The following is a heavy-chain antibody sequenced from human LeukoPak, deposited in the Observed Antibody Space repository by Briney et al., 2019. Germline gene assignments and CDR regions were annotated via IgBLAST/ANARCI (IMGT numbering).Heavy chain of an antibody. Sequence: SETLSLTCTVSGGSISSYYWSWIRQPPGKGLEWSGYIYYSGSTNYNPSLKSRVTISVDTSKNQFSLKLRSVTAADTAVYYCARVEYSSHIDYWGQGTLVTVSS. V-gene: IGHV4-59*01. CDR1: GGSISSYY. CDR2: IYYSGST. J-gene: IGHJ4*02. D-gene: IGHD6-6*01. CDR3: ARVEYSSHIDY.